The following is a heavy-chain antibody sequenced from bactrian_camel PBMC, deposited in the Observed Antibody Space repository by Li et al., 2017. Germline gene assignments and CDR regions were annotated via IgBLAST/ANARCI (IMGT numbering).Heavy chain of an antibody. D-gene: IGHD6*01. CDR3: VRDLSGSWSNTLGY. J-gene: IGHJ4*01. CDR1: KHPNSNYHC. Sequence: VQLVESGGGSVQPGGSLNLSCEVSKHPNSNYHCMGWFRQALGKEREGVAQITTGYTSGGTPFYFDSVKGRFTVSRDNAKNTMYLQMNSLKSEDTALYYCVRDLSGSWSNTLGYWGQGTQVTVS. V-gene: IGHV3S1*01. CDR2: ITTGYTSGGTP.